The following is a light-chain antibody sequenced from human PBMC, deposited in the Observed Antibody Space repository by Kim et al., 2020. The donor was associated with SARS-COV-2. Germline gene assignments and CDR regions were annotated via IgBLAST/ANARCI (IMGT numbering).Light chain of an antibody. CDR3: LQYDNVPLT. J-gene: IGKJ4*01. Sequence: SGGDRVSITCQASPDISNNYLNWYQQKPGKAPKLLIYDASHFETGVPSRFSGSGFGTDFTLTIINLQPEDIATYYCLQYDNVPLTFGGGTKVDIK. CDR2: DAS. CDR1: PDISNNY. V-gene: IGKV1-33*01.